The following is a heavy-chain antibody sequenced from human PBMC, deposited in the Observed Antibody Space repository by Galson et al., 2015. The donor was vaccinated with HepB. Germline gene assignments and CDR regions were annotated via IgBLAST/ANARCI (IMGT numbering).Heavy chain of an antibody. CDR3: ASFFSSSWYGGAFDI. CDR1: GDSVSSNSAA. CDR2: TYYRSKWYN. J-gene: IGHJ3*02. D-gene: IGHD6-13*01. V-gene: IGHV6-1*01. Sequence: CAISGDSVSSNSAAWNWIRQSPSRGLEWLGRTYYRSKWYNDYAVSVKSRITINPDTSKNQFSLQLNSVTPEDTAVYYCASFFSSSWYGGAFDIWGQGTMVTVSS.